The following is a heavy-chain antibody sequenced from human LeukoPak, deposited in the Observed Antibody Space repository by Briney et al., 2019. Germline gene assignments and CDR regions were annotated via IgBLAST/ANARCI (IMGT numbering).Heavy chain of an antibody. CDR2: IKYSGST. CDR1: GGSISGYY. V-gene: IGHV4-59*01. Sequence: SETLSLTCNVSGGSISGYYWSWIRQPPGKGLEWIGFIKYSGSTNYNPSLKSRVTMSADTSMNQFSLKLSSVTAADTAVYYCAKIQWPQVDAFDIWGQGTMVTVSS. CDR3: AKIQWPQVDAFDI. D-gene: IGHD6-19*01. J-gene: IGHJ3*02.